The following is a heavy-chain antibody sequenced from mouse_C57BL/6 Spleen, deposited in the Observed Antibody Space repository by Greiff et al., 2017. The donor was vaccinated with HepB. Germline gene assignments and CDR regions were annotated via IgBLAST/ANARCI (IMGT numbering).Heavy chain of an antibody. V-gene: IGHV1-4*01. CDR2: IYPSSGYT. J-gene: IGHJ2*01. CDR3: AFYDYDYFDY. CDR1: GYTFTSYT. Sequence: VKLMESGAELARPGASVKMSCKASGYTFTSYTMHWVKQRPGQGLEWIGYIYPSSGYTKYNQKFKDKATLTADKSSSTAYMQLSSLTSEDSAVYYCAFYDYDYFDYWGQGTTLTVSS. D-gene: IGHD2-4*01.